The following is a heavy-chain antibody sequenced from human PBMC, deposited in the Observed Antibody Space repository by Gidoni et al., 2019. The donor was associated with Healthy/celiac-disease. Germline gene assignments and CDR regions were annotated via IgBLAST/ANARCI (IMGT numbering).Heavy chain of an antibody. V-gene: IGHV3-23*01. D-gene: IGHD1-26*01. CDR2: ISGSGGST. Sequence: EVQLLESGGGLVQPGGSLRLSCAASGFNFSSYAMSWVRQAPGKGLEWVSAISGSGGSTYYADSVKGLFTISRDNSKNTLYLQMNSLRAEDTAVYYCAKDQGGIVGATSFDYWGQGTLVTVSS. J-gene: IGHJ4*02. CDR3: AKDQGGIVGATSFDY. CDR1: GFNFSSYA.